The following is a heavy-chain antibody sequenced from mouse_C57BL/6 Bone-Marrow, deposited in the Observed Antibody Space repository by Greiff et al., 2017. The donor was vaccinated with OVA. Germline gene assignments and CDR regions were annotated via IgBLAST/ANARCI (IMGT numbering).Heavy chain of an antibody. D-gene: IGHD1-1*01. CDR1: GYTFTSYW. CDR3: ARRGYGSSSLYFDY. V-gene: IGHV1-61*01. J-gene: IGHJ2*01. Sequence: QVQLQQSGAELVRPGSSVKLSCKASGYTFTSYWMDWVKQRPGQGLEWIGNIYPSDSETHYNQKFKDKATLTVDKSSSTAYMQLSSLTSEDSAVYYCARRGYGSSSLYFDYWGQGTTLTVSS. CDR2: IYPSDSET.